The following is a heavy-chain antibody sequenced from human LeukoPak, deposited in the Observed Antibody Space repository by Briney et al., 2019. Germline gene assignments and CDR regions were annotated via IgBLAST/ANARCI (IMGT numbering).Heavy chain of an antibody. D-gene: IGHD3-16*01. J-gene: IGHJ3*01. CDR1: GGSISDYF. CDR3: ARRFRTGGDLHHDAYDV. Sequence: SETLSLTCSVSGGSISDYFWGWIRQPPGKGLEWIGHVYYLGNPTCSPSLKSRVSILVDTSKNQFSLELSSVTAADTAVYYCARRFRTGGDLHHDAYDVWGQGTVVTVYS. CDR2: VYYLGNP. V-gene: IGHV4-59*12.